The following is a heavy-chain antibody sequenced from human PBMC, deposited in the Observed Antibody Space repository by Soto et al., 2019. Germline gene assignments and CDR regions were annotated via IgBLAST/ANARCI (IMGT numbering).Heavy chain of an antibody. CDR3: ARVPVAVAATEDYYGLDV. CDR2: INTDGLS. D-gene: IGHD2-15*01. CDR1: GFSITSYY. V-gene: IGHV4-4*07. J-gene: IGHJ6*02. Sequence: SETLSLPCRVSGFSITSYYWSWIRQSAGGGLEWMGRINTDGLSTYSPSFKSRLTMSLDTSKNQVSLRLISVTAADTAVYFCARVPVAVAATEDYYGLDVWGQGTTVTVSS.